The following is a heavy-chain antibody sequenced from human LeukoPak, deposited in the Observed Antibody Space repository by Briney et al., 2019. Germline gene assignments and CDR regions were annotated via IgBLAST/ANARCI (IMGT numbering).Heavy chain of an antibody. CDR3: ARVVSYYGSSYRLLDL. D-gene: IGHD3-10*01. Sequence: GGSLRLSCAASGFTFSTYTMNWVRQAPGKGLEWVALIWFDGSNKHYADSVKGQFTISRDNSKNTMYLQMDSLRAEDTAVYYCARVVSYYGSSYRLLDLWGRGTLVTVSS. J-gene: IGHJ2*01. CDR1: GFTFSTYT. V-gene: IGHV3-33*08. CDR2: IWFDGSNK.